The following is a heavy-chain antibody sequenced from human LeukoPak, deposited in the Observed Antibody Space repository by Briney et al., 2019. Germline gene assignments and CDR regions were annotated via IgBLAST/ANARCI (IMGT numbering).Heavy chain of an antibody. CDR2: IYSGGRT. Sequence: GGSLRLSYAASGFNVNNNYMSWVRQAPGKGLEWVSVIYSGGRTYYADSVKGRLTISRDNSENTLYLQMNSLRAEDTAVYYCARGGSGSYRFDYWGQGTLVTVSS. J-gene: IGHJ4*02. CDR1: GFNVNNNY. V-gene: IGHV3-53*01. CDR3: ARGGSGSYRFDY. D-gene: IGHD1-26*01.